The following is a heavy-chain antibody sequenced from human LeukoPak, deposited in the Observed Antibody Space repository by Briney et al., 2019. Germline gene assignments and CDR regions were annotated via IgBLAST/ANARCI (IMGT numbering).Heavy chain of an antibody. Sequence: GESLKISCKGSGYSFTSYWIGWARQMPGKGLEWMGIIYPGDSETRYSPSFQGQVTISADKSISTAYLQWSSLKASDTAMYYCARPQSGSYAPGAFDIWGQGTMVTVSS. CDR1: GYSFTSYW. CDR2: IYPGDSET. CDR3: ARPQSGSYAPGAFDI. D-gene: IGHD1-26*01. J-gene: IGHJ3*02. V-gene: IGHV5-51*01.